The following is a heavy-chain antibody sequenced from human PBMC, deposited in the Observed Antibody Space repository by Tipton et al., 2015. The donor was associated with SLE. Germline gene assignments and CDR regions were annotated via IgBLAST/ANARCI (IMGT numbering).Heavy chain of an antibody. V-gene: IGHV1-8*01. CDR3: ARSMVQGVMGYYYGMDV. D-gene: IGHD3-10*01. Sequence: QLVQFGAEVKKPGASVKVSCKASGYTFTSYDINWVRQAAGQGLEWMGWMNPNSGNTGYAQKFQGRVTMTRNTSISTAYMELSSLRSEDTAVYSCARSMVQGVMGYYYGMDVWGQGTTVTVSS. CDR1: GYTFTSYD. CDR2: MNPNSGNT. J-gene: IGHJ6*02.